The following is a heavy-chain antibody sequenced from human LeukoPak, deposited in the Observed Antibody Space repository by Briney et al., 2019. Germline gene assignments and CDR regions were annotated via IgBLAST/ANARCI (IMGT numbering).Heavy chain of an antibody. CDR3: AREASDYYDSSGYRFDY. CDR2: IYYSGST. V-gene: IGHV4-59*12. Sequence: SETLSLTCTVSGGSISSYYWSWIRQPLGKGLEWIGYIYYSGSTNYNPSLKSRVTMSVDTSKNQFSLKLSSVTAADTAVYYCAREASDYYDSSGYRFDYWGQGTLVTVSS. CDR1: GGSISSYY. J-gene: IGHJ4*02. D-gene: IGHD3-22*01.